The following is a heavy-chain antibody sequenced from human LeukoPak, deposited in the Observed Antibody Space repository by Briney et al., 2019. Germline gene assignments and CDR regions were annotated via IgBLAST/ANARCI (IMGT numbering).Heavy chain of an antibody. CDR1: GFTFSDYY. D-gene: IGHD2-21*01. J-gene: IGHJ4*02. V-gene: IGHV3-11*01. CDR3: AKAPVTSCRGAYCYPFDS. Sequence: GGSLRLSCAASGFTFSDYYMSWIRQAPGKGLEWVSYISSSGSSKNYADSVKGRFTISRDNAKNSLYLQMNSLRAEDAAVYFCAKAPVTSCRGAYCYPFDSWGQGTLVTVSS. CDR2: ISSSGSSK.